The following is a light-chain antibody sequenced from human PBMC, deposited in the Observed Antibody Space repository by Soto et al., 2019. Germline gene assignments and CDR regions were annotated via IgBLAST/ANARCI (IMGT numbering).Light chain of an antibody. CDR2: AAS. CDR3: LQHDNVTWT. Sequence: IQMNQSPSSLSASIGDSATIXXRASQGIRNDVGWYQQKPGKAPERXIYAASNLQREGPSMFSGSGAGTDFTLTRSSLHPADFETYSCLQHDNVTWTFGQGTKVENK. V-gene: IGKV1-17*01. CDR1: QGIRND. J-gene: IGKJ1*01.